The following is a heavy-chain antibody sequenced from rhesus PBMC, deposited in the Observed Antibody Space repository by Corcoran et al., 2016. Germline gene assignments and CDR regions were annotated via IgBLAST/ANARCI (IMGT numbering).Heavy chain of an antibody. D-gene: IGHD2-21*01. CDR1: GGSISDSYR. CDR3: ARYLEYCTGSGCRRSSWYFDL. J-gene: IGHJ2*01. CDR2: IYVSSTIT. V-gene: IGHV4S10*01. Sequence: QVQLQESDPGVVKPSGTRSLTCAVSGGSISDSYRWSWIRQPPGKGLEWIGYIYVSSTITNYNPSLKSRVTISKDTSKNQFSLKLSSVPAADPALYYCARYLEYCTGSGCRRSSWYFDLWGPGTPITLSS.